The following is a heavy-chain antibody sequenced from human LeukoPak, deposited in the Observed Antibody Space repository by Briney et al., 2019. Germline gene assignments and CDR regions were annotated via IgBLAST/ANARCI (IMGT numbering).Heavy chain of an antibody. D-gene: IGHD1-14*01. J-gene: IGHJ5*02. Sequence: PSETLSLTCTVSGGSISSSSYYWGWIRQPPGKGLEWIGSIYYSGSTYYNPSLKSRVTISVDTSKNQFSLKLSSVTAADTAVYYCARSRPSRTWFDPWGQGTLVTVYS. CDR3: ARSRPSRTWFDP. V-gene: IGHV4-39*07. CDR2: IYYSGST. CDR1: GGSISSSSYY.